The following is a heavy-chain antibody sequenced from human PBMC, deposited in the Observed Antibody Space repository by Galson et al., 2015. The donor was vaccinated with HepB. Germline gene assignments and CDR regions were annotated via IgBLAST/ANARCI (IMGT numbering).Heavy chain of an antibody. J-gene: IGHJ6*02. CDR1: GYTFTSYA. Sequence: SVKVSCKASGYTFTSYAMHWVRQAPGQRLEWMGWINAGNGNTKYSQKFQGRVTITRDTSASTAYTELSSLRSEDTAVYYCARKIIAAAGKHYYGMDVWGQGTTVTVSS. CDR2: INAGNGNT. CDR3: ARKIIAAAGKHYYGMDV. V-gene: IGHV1-3*01. D-gene: IGHD6-13*01.